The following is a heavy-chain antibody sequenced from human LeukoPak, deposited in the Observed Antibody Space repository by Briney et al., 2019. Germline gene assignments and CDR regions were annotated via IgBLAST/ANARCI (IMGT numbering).Heavy chain of an antibody. Sequence: GGALRVSCAASGFTFSSYVMSWVPQAPGKGPEWVSAISSSGGSTYYAASVKGRFTISRDNSKNTLYLQMNSLRAEDTAVYYCARRAGAYTHPYDYWGQGTLVTVSS. J-gene: IGHJ4*02. D-gene: IGHD3-16*01. CDR2: ISSSGGST. CDR3: ARRAGAYTHPYDY. CDR1: GFTFSSYV. V-gene: IGHV3-23*01.